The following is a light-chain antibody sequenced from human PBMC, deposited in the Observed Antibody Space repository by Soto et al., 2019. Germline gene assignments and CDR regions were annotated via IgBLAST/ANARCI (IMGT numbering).Light chain of an antibody. CDR2: GAS. Sequence: EIVMTHSPATLSGSPVERATLSCRASQSVRSNLAWYQQKPGQAPRLLIYGASTRATGITARFSGSGSGTEFTLNISSLQSEDFAVYYWHQYNKRGAFGQGTKVDI. J-gene: IGKJ1*01. V-gene: IGKV3-15*01. CDR3: HQYNKRGA. CDR1: QSVRSN.